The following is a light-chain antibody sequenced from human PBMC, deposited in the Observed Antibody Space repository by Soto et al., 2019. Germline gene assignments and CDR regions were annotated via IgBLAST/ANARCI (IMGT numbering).Light chain of an antibody. CDR3: QTWGTGIAL. CDR1: SGHNNYA. J-gene: IGLJ2*01. CDR2: VNSDGSH. Sequence: QAVVTQSPSASASLGASVKLTCTLTSGHNNYAIAWHQQQPEKGPRYLMKVNSDGSHSKGDGIPDRFSGSSSGAERYLTISSLQSEDEADYYCQTWGTGIALFGGGTKVTVL. V-gene: IGLV4-69*01.